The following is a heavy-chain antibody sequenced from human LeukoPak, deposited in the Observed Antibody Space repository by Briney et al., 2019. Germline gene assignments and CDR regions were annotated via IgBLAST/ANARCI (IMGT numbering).Heavy chain of an antibody. J-gene: IGHJ4*02. CDR3: ARDNPYSGSHFDY. CDR1: GGSVSDYY. CDR2: IFYSGST. Sequence: SSQTLSLTCTVSGGSVSDYYWGWIRQPPGKGLEFIGYIFYSGSTNYNPSLKSRVTISVDTSKNQFSLKLSSVTAADTAVYYCARDNPYSGSHFDYWGQGTLVTVSS. D-gene: IGHD1-26*01. V-gene: IGHV4-59*02.